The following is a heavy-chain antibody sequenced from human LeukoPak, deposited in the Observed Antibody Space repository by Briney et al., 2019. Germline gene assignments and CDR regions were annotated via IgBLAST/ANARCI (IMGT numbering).Heavy chain of an antibody. Sequence: PGGSLRLSCSASGFTFTNYGFHWVRQAPGKGLEWVAVIWSDGNTQKYTDSVKGRFTISRDNSKNTLYLQMNSLRAEDTAVYYCARDGNDYGDYEYFQHWGQGTLVTVSS. D-gene: IGHD4-17*01. CDR1: GFTFTNYG. CDR3: ARDGNDYGDYEYFQH. V-gene: IGHV3-33*01. CDR2: IWSDGNTQ. J-gene: IGHJ1*01.